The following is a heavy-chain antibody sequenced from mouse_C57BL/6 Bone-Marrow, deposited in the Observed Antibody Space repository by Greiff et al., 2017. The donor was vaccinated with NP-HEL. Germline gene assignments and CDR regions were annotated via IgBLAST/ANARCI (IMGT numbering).Heavy chain of an antibody. CDR1: GYTFTSYW. Sequence: QVQLQQPGAELVRPGSSVKLSCKASGYTFTSYWMAWVKQRPGQGLEWIGNIYPSDSETHYNQKFKDKATLTVDKSSSTAYMQLSSLTSEDSAVYYCARSGGYDWFAYWGQGTLVTVSA. V-gene: IGHV1-61*01. J-gene: IGHJ3*01. D-gene: IGHD2-2*01. CDR2: IYPSDSET. CDR3: ARSGGYDWFAY.